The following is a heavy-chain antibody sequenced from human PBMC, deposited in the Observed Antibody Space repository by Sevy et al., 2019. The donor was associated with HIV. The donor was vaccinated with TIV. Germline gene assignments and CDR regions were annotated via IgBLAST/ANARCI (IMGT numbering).Heavy chain of an antibody. CDR2: IYYSGST. CDR3: ASGENYYDSSGYPYFDY. D-gene: IGHD3-22*01. J-gene: IGHJ4*02. Sequence: SETLSLTCTVSGGSISSSSYYWGWIHQPPGKGLEWIGSIYYSGSTYYNPSLKSRVTISVDTSKNQFSLKLSSVTAADTAVYYCASGENYYDSSGYPYFDYWGQGTLVTVSS. V-gene: IGHV4-39*01. CDR1: GGSISSSSYY.